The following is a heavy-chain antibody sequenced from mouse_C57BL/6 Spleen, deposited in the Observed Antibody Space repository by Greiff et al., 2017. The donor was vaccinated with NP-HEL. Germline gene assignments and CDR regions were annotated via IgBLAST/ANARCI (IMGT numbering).Heavy chain of an antibody. V-gene: IGHV5-16*01. CDR3: ARVLLRAAMDY. D-gene: IGHD1-1*01. CDR1: GFTFSDYY. Sequence: EVMLVESEGGLVQPGSSMKLSCTASGFTFSDYYMAWVRQVPEKGLEWVANINYDGSSTYYLDYLKSRFIISRDNAKNILYMQMSSLKSEDTATYYCARVLLRAAMDYWGQGTSVTVSS. CDR2: INYDGSST. J-gene: IGHJ4*01.